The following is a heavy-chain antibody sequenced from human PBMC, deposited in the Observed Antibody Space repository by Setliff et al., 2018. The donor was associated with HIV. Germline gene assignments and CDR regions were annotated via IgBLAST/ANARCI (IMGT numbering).Heavy chain of an antibody. V-gene: IGHV4-39*07. CDR2: FSPRGRT. D-gene: IGHD3-10*01. CDR1: GGSISSSSNY. J-gene: IGHJ3*02. Sequence: SETLSLTCTVSGGSISSSSNYWGWIRQPPGKGLEWIGSFSPRGRTYQNGSLKSRVTISVDRSRNQFSLKLTSVTAADTAIYYCASTTSGVSGSYPAHAFDIWGQGTMVTVSS. CDR3: ASTTSGVSGSYPAHAFDI.